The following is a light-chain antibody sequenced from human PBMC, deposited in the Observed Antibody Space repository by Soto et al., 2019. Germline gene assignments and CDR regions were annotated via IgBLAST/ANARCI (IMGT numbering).Light chain of an antibody. CDR1: QRVTSNY. Sequence: IVLTQSPGTLSLSPGERATLSCRASQRVTSNYLAWYQQRPGQAPRLLIYGTSSRATGIPDRFSGSGSGTDFTLTISRLEPEDFAVYYCQQHGSSPWMFGQGTKVDIK. J-gene: IGKJ1*01. CDR3: QQHGSSPWM. V-gene: IGKV3-20*01. CDR2: GTS.